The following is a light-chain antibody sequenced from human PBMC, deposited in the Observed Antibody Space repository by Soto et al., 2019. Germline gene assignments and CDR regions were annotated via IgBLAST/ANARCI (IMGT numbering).Light chain of an antibody. CDR1: QGISSY. Sequence: AIRMTQSPSSFSASTGDRVTVTCRASQGISSYLAWYQQKPGKAPKLLIYAASTLQSGVPSRFSGSGSGTDFTLTISCLQSEDFATYYCQPYNSYSTFGQGTKVDI. CDR2: AAS. CDR3: QPYNSYST. J-gene: IGKJ1*01. V-gene: IGKV1-8*01.